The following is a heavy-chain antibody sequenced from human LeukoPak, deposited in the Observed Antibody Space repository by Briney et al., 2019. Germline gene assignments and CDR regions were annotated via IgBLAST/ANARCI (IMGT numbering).Heavy chain of an antibody. V-gene: IGHV3-7*01. CDR3: ARGLYVGK. CDR2: IKQDGSEK. Sequence: GGSLRPSCAASGFTLSSYWMSWVRQAPGKGLEWVANIKQDGSEKYYVDSVKGRFTISRDNAKNSLYLQMNSLRAEDTAVYYCARGLYVGKWGQGILVTVSS. J-gene: IGHJ4*02. D-gene: IGHD3-16*01. CDR1: GFTLSSYW.